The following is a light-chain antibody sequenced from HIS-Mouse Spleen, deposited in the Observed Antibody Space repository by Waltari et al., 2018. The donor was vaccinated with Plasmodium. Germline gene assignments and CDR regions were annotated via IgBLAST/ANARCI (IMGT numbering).Light chain of an antibody. CDR1: QNVRSN. Sequence: IVLTQSPATLSVSPGERATLSCRARQNVRSNLAWYQQKPGQAPRLLIYGASTRATGIPARFSGSGSGTEFTLTISSLQSEDFAVYYCQQYNNWSFTFGPGTKVDIK. CDR3: QQYNNWSFT. J-gene: IGKJ3*01. CDR2: GAS. V-gene: IGKV3-15*01.